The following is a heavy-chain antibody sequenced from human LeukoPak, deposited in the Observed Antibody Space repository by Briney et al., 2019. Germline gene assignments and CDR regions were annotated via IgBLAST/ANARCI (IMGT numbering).Heavy chain of an antibody. V-gene: IGHV4-61*02. Sequence: SETLSLTCTVSGGSISSGSYYWSWIRQPAGKGLEWIGRIYSSGITNYNPSLKSRVTISVDTSKNQFSLKLGSVTAADTAVYYCARDGQNFDYWGQGTLVTVSS. CDR1: GGSISSGSYY. J-gene: IGHJ4*02. CDR2: IYSSGIT. CDR3: ARDGQNFDY.